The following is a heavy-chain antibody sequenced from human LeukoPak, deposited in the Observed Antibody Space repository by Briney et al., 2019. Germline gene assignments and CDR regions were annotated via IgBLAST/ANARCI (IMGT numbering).Heavy chain of an antibody. J-gene: IGHJ3*02. D-gene: IGHD6-13*01. CDR3: ARDISSRWENAFDN. CDR2: IYYSGST. V-gene: IGHV4-59*01. CDR1: GGSISSYY. Sequence: SETLSLTCTVSGGSISSYYWSWIRQPPGKGLEWIGYIYYSGSTNYNPSLKSRVTISVDTSKNQFSLKLSSVTAADTAVYYCARDISSRWENAFDNWGQGKKVTVFS.